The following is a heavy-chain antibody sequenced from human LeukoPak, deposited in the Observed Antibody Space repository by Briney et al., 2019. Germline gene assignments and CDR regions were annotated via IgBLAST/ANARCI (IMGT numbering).Heavy chain of an antibody. CDR1: GGSISSSSSYY. V-gene: IGHV4-39*07. J-gene: IGHJ4*02. D-gene: IGHD1-1*01. CDR2: IYHNGRT. CDR3: ARDNDQMGLDPFDY. Sequence: SETLSLTCTVSGGSISSSSSYYWGWIRQPPGKGLAWIGSIYHNGRTYYNPSLKSRVTRSVDTSKNQFSLKLSSVTAADTAVYYCARDNDQMGLDPFDYWGQGTLVTVSS.